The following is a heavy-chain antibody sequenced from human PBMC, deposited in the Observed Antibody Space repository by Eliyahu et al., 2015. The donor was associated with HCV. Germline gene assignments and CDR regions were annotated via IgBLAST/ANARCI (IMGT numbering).Heavy chain of an antibody. CDR2: ISAYNGNT. CDR3: ASGIVGGTDHDAFDI. D-gene: IGHD1-26*01. V-gene: IGHV1-18*04. J-gene: IGHJ3*02. Sequence: QVQLVQSGSEVQKPGASVKVSCKASGYTFTXYGITWVRQAPGQGLEWMGWISAYNGNTNYAQKLQNRVTMTTDRSTSTAYMELRSLRSDDTAVYYCASGIVGGTDHDAFDIWGQGTMVTVSS. CDR1: GYTFTXYG.